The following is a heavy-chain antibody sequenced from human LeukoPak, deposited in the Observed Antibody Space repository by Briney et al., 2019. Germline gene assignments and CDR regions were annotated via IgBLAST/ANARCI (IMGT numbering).Heavy chain of an antibody. CDR1: GGSTSSYY. V-gene: IGHV4-4*09. J-gene: IGHJ6*03. Sequence: PSETLSLTCTVSGGSTSSYYWSWIRQSPVKGLEWIGYIFPSGSAFYNPSLESRVTISLDTSENQFSMRLSSVTAADTAVYYCARRNHYFYYMDVWGKGTTVTVSS. CDR2: IFPSGSA. CDR3: ARRNHYFYYMDV.